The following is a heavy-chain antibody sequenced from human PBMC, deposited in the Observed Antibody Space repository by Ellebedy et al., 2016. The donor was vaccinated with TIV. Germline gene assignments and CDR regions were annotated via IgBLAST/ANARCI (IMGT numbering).Heavy chain of an antibody. V-gene: IGHV4-59*01. Sequence: SETLSLXCTVSGGSISNYYWSWIRQPPGKGLEWIGYISYSGSTNYNPSLKSRVTISLDTSKNQFSLKLSSVTAADTAVYYCARVGYCSGGSCQLPYNWFDPWGQGTLVTVSS. CDR3: ARVGYCSGGSCQLPYNWFDP. CDR1: GGSISNYY. CDR2: ISYSGST. J-gene: IGHJ5*02. D-gene: IGHD2-15*01.